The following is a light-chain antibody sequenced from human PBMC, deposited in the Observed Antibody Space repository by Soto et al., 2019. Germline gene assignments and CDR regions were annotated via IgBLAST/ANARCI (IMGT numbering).Light chain of an antibody. CDR2: DSS. V-gene: IGKV3-11*01. Sequence: EIVLTQSPATLSLSPGEGATLSCRASQRVRDVFAWYQQKPGQPPRLLIYDSSRRATGVPARFSGSGSETVCTLTISSLEPEDFGVYYCQQGYDWPLSFGGGTKVEIK. J-gene: IGKJ4*01. CDR3: QQGYDWPLS. CDR1: QRVRDV.